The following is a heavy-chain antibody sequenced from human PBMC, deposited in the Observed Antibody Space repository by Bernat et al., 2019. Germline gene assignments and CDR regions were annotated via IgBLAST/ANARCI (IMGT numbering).Heavy chain of an antibody. CDR2: IKSKTDGGTT. CDR1: GFTFSNAW. J-gene: IGHJ4*02. CDR3: TKEEGFGSGYTFDY. Sequence: EVQLVESGGGLVKPGGSLRLSCAASGFTFSNAWMSWVRQAPGKGLEWVGRIKSKTDGGTTDYAAPVKGRFTISRDDSKNTLYLQMNSLKTEDTAVYYCTKEEGFGSGYTFDYGGQEPRVTVSS. D-gene: IGHD3-3*01. V-gene: IGHV3-15*01.